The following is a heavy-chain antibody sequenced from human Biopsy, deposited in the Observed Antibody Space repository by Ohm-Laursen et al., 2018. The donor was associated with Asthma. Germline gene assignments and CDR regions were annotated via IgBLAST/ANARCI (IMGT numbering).Heavy chain of an antibody. D-gene: IGHD3-9*01. CDR3: ARTYYDFLTGQVNDAFAL. Sequence: GSSVKVSCKASRYTFIHFAIHWVRQAPGQRLEWMGWINAGDGNTKYSQKFQGRVTITRDTSASTAYMDLRSLRSEDTAMYYCARTYYDFLTGQVNDAFALWGQGTMVTVSS. CDR1: RYTFIHFA. J-gene: IGHJ3*01. CDR2: INAGDGNT. V-gene: IGHV1-3*01.